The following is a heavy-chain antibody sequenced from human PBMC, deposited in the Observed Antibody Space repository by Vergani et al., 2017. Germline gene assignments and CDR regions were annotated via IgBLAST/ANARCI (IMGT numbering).Heavy chain of an antibody. Sequence: QVQLVQSGAEVKKPGASVKVSCKASGYTFTSYDINWVRQATGQGLEWMGWMNPNSGNTGYAQKFQGRVTMTRNTSISTAYMELSSLRSEDTAVYYCARGGYDFWSGYYRGHAGVVDVWGQGTTVTVSS. J-gene: IGHJ6*02. CDR1: GYTFTSYD. CDR3: ARGGYDFWSGYYRGHAGVVDV. CDR2: MNPNSGNT. V-gene: IGHV1-8*01. D-gene: IGHD3-3*01.